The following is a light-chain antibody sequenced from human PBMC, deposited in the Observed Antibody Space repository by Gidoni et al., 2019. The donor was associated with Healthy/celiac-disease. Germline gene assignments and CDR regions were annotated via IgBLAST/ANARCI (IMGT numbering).Light chain of an antibody. Sequence: IQMPEAPASLSASVGDRVTITCRASQIISSYLNWYQQKPGKAPKLLIYAASSLQSGVPSSFSGSGSGTDFTLTISSLQPEDFATYYCQQSYSTPWTFGQGTKVEIK. V-gene: IGKV1-39*01. CDR1: QIISSY. J-gene: IGKJ1*01. CDR3: QQSYSTPWT. CDR2: AAS.